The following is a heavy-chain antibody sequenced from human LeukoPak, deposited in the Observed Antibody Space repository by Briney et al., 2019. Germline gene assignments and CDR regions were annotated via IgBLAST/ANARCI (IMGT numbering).Heavy chain of an antibody. CDR1: GFTFSIHG. CDR3: ARVGRGVYGMDV. D-gene: IGHD3-10*01. CDR2: IINSCGTV. V-gene: IGHV3-48*02. Sequence: GGSLRLSCAASGFTFSIHGMNWVRQAPGKGLELVSYIINSCGTVYYTDSVQGRFTISRDNARTSLFLQMNSLRDEDTAVYYCARVGRGVYGMDVWGQGTTVTVSS. J-gene: IGHJ6*02.